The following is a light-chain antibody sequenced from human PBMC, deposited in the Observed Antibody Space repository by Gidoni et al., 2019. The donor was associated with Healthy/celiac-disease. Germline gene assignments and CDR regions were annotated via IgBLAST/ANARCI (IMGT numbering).Light chain of an antibody. CDR2: DDS. Sequence: SYVLTQPPSVSVAPGQTARITWGGNNIGSKSVHWYQQKPGQGPVLVVYDDSDRPSGIPERFSGSNSGNTATLTISRVEAGDEADYYCQVWDSSSDHRVFGGGTKLTVL. J-gene: IGLJ2*01. V-gene: IGLV3-21*02. CDR1: NIGSKS. CDR3: QVWDSSSDHRV.